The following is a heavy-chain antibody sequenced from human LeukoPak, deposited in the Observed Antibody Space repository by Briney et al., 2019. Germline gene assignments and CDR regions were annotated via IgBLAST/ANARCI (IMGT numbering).Heavy chain of an antibody. V-gene: IGHV3-64*02. CDR3: ARMDSSDYGYFGY. CDR2: ISTSGDST. J-gene: IGHJ4*02. D-gene: IGHD4-17*01. Sequence: PGVSLRLSCAASGFSLSSYAMHWSRQAAGEGLESVAAISTSGDSTSYAASVKGRFTIARDNSKNTMYLQMGSLRSDDMAVYYCARMDSSDYGYFGYWCQGALVTVSS. CDR1: GFSLSSYA.